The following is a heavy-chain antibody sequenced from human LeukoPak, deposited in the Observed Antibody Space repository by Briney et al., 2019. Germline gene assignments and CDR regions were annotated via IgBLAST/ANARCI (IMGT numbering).Heavy chain of an antibody. CDR3: ARDAPDIGLPLIVATVQAWFDP. V-gene: IGHV6-1*01. CDR2: TYYRSKWYN. D-gene: IGHD5-12*01. J-gene: IGHJ5*02. Sequence: SQTLSLTCAISGDSVSSNSAAWNWIRQSPSRGLEWLGRTYYRSKWYNDYAVSVKSRITINPDTSKNQFSLQLNSVTPEDTAVYCCARDAPDIGLPLIVATVQAWFDPWGQGTLVTVSS. CDR1: GDSVSSNSAA.